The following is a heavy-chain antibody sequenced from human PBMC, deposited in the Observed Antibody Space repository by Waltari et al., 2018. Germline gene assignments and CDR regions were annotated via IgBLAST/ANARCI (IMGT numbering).Heavy chain of an antibody. Sequence: EVHLVESGGGLVKPGGSLRVSCAASGFDFSSFSINWCRQTPGKGLEWVSSISKSGRVTEYADSVKGRFTFSRDNANNSVYLQMNSLRVEDTAVYYCNVELAEAGNWGQGTLVTVSP. J-gene: IGHJ4*02. D-gene: IGHD6-13*01. V-gene: IGHV3-21*06. CDR3: NVELAEAGN. CDR2: ISKSGRVT. CDR1: GFDFSSFS.